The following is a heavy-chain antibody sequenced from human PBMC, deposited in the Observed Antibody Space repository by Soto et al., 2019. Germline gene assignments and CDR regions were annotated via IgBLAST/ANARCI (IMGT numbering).Heavy chain of an antibody. CDR2: IWYDGSNK. D-gene: IGHD2-21*01. CDR3: ASGEKGSEYYYGMDF. Sequence: GGSLRLSCAASGFNLRIYAMNWVRQVPGKGLEWVALIWYDGSNKYYADSVGGRFTISRDNSKNTVHLQMNSLRLEDTAIYYCASGEKGSEYYYGMDFWGPGTTVTVSS. CDR1: GFNLRIYA. J-gene: IGHJ6*02. V-gene: IGHV3-33*01.